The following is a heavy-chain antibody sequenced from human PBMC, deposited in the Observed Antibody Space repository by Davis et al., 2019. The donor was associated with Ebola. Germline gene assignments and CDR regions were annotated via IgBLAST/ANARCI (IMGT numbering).Heavy chain of an antibody. CDR1: GGSISSSNW. CDR2: IYHSGST. Sequence: SETLSLTCAVSGGSISSSNWWSWVRQPQGKGLEWIGEIYHSGSTNYNPSLKSRVTISVDKSKNQFSLKLSSVTAADTAVYYCARGNCATTNCYTAAGFYFDYWGQGTLVTVSS. CDR3: ARGNCATTNCYTAAGFYFDY. D-gene: IGHD2-2*02. J-gene: IGHJ4*02. V-gene: IGHV4-4*02.